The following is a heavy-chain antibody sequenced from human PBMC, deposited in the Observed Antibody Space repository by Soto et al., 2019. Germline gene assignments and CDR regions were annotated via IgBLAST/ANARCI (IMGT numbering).Heavy chain of an antibody. CDR3: ARDQVVVGAFDY. V-gene: IGHV3-33*01. J-gene: IGHJ4*02. CDR1: GFTFSSYG. D-gene: IGHD1-26*01. CDR2: IWYDGSNK. Sequence: QVQLVESGGGVVQPGRSLRLSCAASGFTFSSYGMHWVRQAPGKGLEWVAVIWYDGSNKYYADSVKGRFTISRDNSKNTLYLQMNSLRAEDTAVYYCARDQVVVGAFDYWGQGTLVTVSS.